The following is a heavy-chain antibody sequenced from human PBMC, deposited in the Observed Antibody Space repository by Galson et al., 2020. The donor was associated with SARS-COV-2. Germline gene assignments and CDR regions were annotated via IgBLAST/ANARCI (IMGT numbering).Heavy chain of an antibody. Sequence: SETLSLTCTVSGASISSTGPYWTWIRQHPGKGLEWIGYIHYSGSTYYNPSLKSRVTISADTSKTQLSLKLTSVTAAATAVYYCAVYWGYGMDVWGEGTAVTVSS. J-gene: IGHJ6*04. CDR1: GASISSTGPY. CDR3: AVYWGYGMDV. CDR2: IHYSGST. D-gene: IGHD2-8*01. V-gene: IGHV4-31*03.